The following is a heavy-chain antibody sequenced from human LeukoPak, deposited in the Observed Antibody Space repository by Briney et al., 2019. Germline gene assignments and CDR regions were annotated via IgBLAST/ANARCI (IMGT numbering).Heavy chain of an antibody. CDR3: AREKEQWLDDAFDI. J-gene: IGHJ3*02. CDR2: ISWNSGSI. CDR1: GFTFDDYA. V-gene: IGHV3-9*01. D-gene: IGHD6-19*01. Sequence: GGSLRLSCAASGFTFDDYAMHWVRQAPGKGLEWVSGISWNSGSIGYADSVKGRFTNSRDNAKNSLYLQMNSLRAEDTAVYYCAREKEQWLDDAFDIWGQGTMVTVSS.